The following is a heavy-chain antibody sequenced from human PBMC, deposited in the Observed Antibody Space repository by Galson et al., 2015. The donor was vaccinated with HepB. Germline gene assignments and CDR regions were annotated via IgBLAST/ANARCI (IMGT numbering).Heavy chain of an antibody. CDR1: GGSISNSLYY. J-gene: IGHJ6*02. CDR3: ARPLILSGSYYPMDV. D-gene: IGHD1-26*01. Sequence: LSLTCTVSGGSISNSLYYWSWIRQPPGKGLEWIGSIYYSGTTYYNPSLRSRVTVSVDTSKNQFSLKLSSVTAADTAVYYCARPLILSGSYYPMDVWGQGTTVTVS. CDR2: IYYSGTT. V-gene: IGHV4-39*01.